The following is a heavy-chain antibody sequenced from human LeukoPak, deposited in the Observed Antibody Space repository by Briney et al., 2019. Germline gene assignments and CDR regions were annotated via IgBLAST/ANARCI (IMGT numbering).Heavy chain of an antibody. CDR2: ISYDGSNK. V-gene: IGHV3-30-3*01. D-gene: IGHD2-2*01. Sequence: PGGSLRLSCAASGFTFSSYAMHWVRQAPGKGLEWVAVISYDGSNKYYADSVKGRFTISRDNSKNTLYLQMNSLRAEDTVVYYCARDGETYCSSTSCWSPIDYWGQGTLVTVSS. J-gene: IGHJ4*02. CDR1: GFTFSSYA. CDR3: ARDGETYCSSTSCWSPIDY.